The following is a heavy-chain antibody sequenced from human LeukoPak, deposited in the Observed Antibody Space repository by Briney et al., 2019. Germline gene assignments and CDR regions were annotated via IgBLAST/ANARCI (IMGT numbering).Heavy chain of an antibody. CDR3: AKVFSSGWYGFDYGMDV. V-gene: IGHV3-30*18. J-gene: IGHJ6*02. CDR1: GFTFSSYG. CDR2: ISYDGSNK. Sequence: PGGSLRLSCAASGFTFSSYGMHWVRQAPGKGLEWVAVISYDGSNKYYADSVKGRFTISRDNSKNTLYLQMNSLRAEDTAVYYCAKVFSSGWYGFDYGMDVWGQGTTVTVSS. D-gene: IGHD6-19*01.